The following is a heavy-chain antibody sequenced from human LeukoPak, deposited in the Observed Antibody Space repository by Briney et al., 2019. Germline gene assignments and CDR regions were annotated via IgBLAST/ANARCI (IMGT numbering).Heavy chain of an antibody. J-gene: IGHJ3*02. CDR1: GGSINSYY. V-gene: IGHV4-59*01. CDR3: ACLTTADAFDI. Sequence: PSETLSLTCTVSGGSINSYYWRRIRQPPGKGLEWIGYIYDSGSTNYNPSLKSRVTISVDTSKNQFSLKLSSVTAADTAVYYCACLTTADAFDISGQGTMVTVSS. D-gene: IGHD3-22*01. CDR2: IYDSGST.